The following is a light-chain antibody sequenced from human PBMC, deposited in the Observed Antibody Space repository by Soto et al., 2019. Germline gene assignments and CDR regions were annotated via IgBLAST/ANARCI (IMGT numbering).Light chain of an antibody. CDR3: QQRYSTPYT. Sequence: DIQMTQSPSSLSASVGDRVTITCRASQSISDYLNWFQQKPGKAPKLLIYGASSLQSGVPSRFSGSGSGTDFTLTISSLQPEDFAIYYCQQRYSTPYTFGQGTKLEIK. CDR1: QSISDY. V-gene: IGKV1-39*01. J-gene: IGKJ2*01. CDR2: GAS.